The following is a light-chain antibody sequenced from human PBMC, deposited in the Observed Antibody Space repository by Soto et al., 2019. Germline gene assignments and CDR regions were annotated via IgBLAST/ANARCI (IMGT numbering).Light chain of an antibody. CDR3: QQSYRSPDT. V-gene: IGKV1-39*01. J-gene: IGKJ2*01. CDR1: QFISTY. Sequence: DLQMTQSPSSLSASVGDRVTIACRASQFISTYLNWYQHKPGKAPKLLIYAASSLKSGVPSRFVGSGSGTDFTLTINSLKPEDFANYYGQQSYRSPDTFGQGTKLELK. CDR2: AAS.